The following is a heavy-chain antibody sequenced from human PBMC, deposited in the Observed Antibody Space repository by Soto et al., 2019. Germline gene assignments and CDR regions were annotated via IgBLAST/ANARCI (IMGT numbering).Heavy chain of an antibody. V-gene: IGHV4-30-2*01. CDR3: ARGDGDHDWYLDL. Sequence: SETLSLTCAVSGASMSSGGYSWSWIRQPPGKGLEWIGSIYHGGSTYYSPSLQSRVTLSVDRSNSQFSLKLRSVTAADTAVYYCARGDGDHDWYLDLWGRGTLVTVSS. D-gene: IGHD4-17*01. CDR1: GASMSSGGYS. CDR2: IYHGGST. J-gene: IGHJ2*01.